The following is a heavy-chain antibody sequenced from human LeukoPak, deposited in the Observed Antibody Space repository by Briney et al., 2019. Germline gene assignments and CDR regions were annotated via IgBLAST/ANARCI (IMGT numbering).Heavy chain of an antibody. CDR3: ARVQRGEMATFDY. D-gene: IGHD5-24*01. CDR2: ISSTSTYI. Sequence: GGSLRLSCAASGFIFSSYSMNWVRHTPGKGLEWVSSISSTSTYIHYADSLKGRFTISRDNARNSLYLQINSLRVEDTAVYYCARVQRGEMATFDYWGQGTLVTVSS. CDR1: GFIFSSYS. V-gene: IGHV3-21*01. J-gene: IGHJ4*02.